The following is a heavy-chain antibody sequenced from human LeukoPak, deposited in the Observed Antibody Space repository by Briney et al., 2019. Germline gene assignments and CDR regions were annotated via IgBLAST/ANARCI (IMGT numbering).Heavy chain of an antibody. CDR1: GYTFTSYY. V-gene: IGHV1-46*01. D-gene: IGHD5-18*01. J-gene: IGHJ4*02. Sequence: ASVMVSCKASGYTFTSYYIHWMRQAPGQGLEWMGVIDPSGGSRSFAQKFQGRVTMTRDTSTSTVYMELSSLRSEGTAVYYCANDDTAIGPFDYWGQGTLVTVSS. CDR2: IDPSGGSR. CDR3: ANDDTAIGPFDY.